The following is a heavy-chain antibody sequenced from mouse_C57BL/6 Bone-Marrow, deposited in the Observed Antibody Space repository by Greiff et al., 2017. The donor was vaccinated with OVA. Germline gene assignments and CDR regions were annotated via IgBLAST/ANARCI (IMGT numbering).Heavy chain of an antibody. CDR3: ASGLLRGFAY. CDR2: INPNNGGT. CDR1: GYTFTDYN. D-gene: IGHD2-3*01. J-gene: IGHJ3*01. Sequence: VQLKESGPELVKPGASVKMSCKASGYTFTDYNMHWVKQSHGKSLEWIGYINPNNGGTSYNQKFKGKATLTVNKSSSTAYMELRSLTSEDSAIYYCASGLLRGFAYWGQGTLVTVSA. V-gene: IGHV1-22*01.